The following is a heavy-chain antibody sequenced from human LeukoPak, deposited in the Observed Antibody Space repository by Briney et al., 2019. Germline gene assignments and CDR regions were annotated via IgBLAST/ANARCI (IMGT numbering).Heavy chain of an antibody. CDR1: GFTFSSYE. D-gene: IGHD5-18*01. Sequence: PGGSLRLSCAASGFTFSSYEMNWVRQGPGKGLEWVSYISSSGSTKYYADSVKGRFTISRDNAKKSLYLQMNSLRAEDTAVYYCARDEPWIQLQMDVWGQGTTVTVSS. CDR2: ISSSGSTK. J-gene: IGHJ6*02. CDR3: ARDEPWIQLQMDV. V-gene: IGHV3-48*03.